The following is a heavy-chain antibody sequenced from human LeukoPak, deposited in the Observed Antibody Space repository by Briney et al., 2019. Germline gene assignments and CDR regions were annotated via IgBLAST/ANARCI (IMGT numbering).Heavy chain of an antibody. D-gene: IGHD2-15*01. CDR1: GFIIGRDG. Sequence: PGGSLRLSCAASGFIIGRDGMNWVRQAPGKGLEWISYISYDSAIKYYADSARGRFTISRDNVKNSLYLQMHSLNAEDTAVYFCVRDNPRCCGVVPANIDDYWGQGTLVTVSS. CDR3: VRDNPRCCGVVPANIDDY. J-gene: IGHJ4*02. CDR2: ISYDSAIK. V-gene: IGHV3-48*01.